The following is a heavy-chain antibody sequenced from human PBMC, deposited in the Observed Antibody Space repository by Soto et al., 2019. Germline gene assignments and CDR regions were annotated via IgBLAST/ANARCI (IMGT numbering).Heavy chain of an antibody. V-gene: IGHV4-59*01. Sequence: SETLSLTCTVSGGSISSYYWSWIRQPPGKGLEGIGYIYYSGSTNYNPSLKSRVTISVDTSKNQFSLKLSSVTAADTAVYYCARHGGYDYYFDYWGQGILVTVSS. J-gene: IGHJ4*02. CDR3: ARHGGYDYYFDY. CDR2: IYYSGST. D-gene: IGHD5-12*01. CDR1: GGSISSYY.